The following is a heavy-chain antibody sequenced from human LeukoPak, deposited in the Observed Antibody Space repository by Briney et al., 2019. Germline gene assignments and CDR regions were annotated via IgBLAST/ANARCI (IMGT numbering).Heavy chain of an antibody. D-gene: IGHD7-27*01. CDR2: INPNSGGT. Sequence: ASVKVSGKASGYTCTGYYMHWVRQAPGQGLEWMGWINPNSGGTNYAQKFQGRVTMTRDTSTSTVYMELSSLRSEDTAVYYCARDQAPGDRGNWFDPWGQGTLVTVSS. CDR1: GYTCTGYY. J-gene: IGHJ5*02. CDR3: ARDQAPGDRGNWFDP. V-gene: IGHV1-2*02.